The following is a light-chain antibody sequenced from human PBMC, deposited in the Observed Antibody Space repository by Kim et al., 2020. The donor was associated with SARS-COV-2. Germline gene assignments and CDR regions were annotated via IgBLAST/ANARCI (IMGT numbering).Light chain of an antibody. CDR1: SSNIGSNA. CDR3: AAWDDSLNRPI. CDR2: ASH. J-gene: IGLJ2*01. Sequence: QSVLTQPPSASGTPGQWVTISCSGSSSNIGSNAVTWYQQLPGTAPKLLIYASHQRPSGVPDRFSGSKSGTSASLAIRGLQSDDEADYLCAAWDDSLNRPIFGGGTQLTVL. V-gene: IGLV1-44*01.